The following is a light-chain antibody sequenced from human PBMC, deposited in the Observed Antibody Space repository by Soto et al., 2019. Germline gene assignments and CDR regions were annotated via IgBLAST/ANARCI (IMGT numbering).Light chain of an antibody. CDR1: TSNVGKNY. Sequence: VLTQPPSLSAAPGQKVTISCTGSTSNVGKNYVSWYQHLPGTAPKLLIYDNTKRHSGIPDRFSGYKSGTSATPGITGLQTGDEADYYCGTWDGSLSAGIFGTGTKVTVL. J-gene: IGLJ1*01. CDR2: DNT. CDR3: GTWDGSLSAGI. V-gene: IGLV1-51*01.